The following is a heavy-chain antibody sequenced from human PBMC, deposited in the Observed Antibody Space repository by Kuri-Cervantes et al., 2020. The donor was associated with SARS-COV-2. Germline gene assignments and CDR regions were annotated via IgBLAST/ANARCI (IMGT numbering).Heavy chain of an antibody. V-gene: IGHV3-33*01. CDR1: ALTFSSYG. Sequence: GESLKISCEASALTFSSYGLHWVRQAPGKGLEWVAVIGYDGSNKYYADSVKCRFNISRDNSKNTLYLQMNSLQAGDTAVYYCARAGQYQLLSDTKEAYYYGMDVWGQGTTVTVSS. CDR3: ARAGQYQLLSDTKEAYYYGMDV. D-gene: IGHD2-2*01. CDR2: IGYDGSNK. J-gene: IGHJ6*02.